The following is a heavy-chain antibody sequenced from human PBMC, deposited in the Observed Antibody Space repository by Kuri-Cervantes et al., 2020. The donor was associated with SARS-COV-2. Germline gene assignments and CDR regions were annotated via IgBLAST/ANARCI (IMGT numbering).Heavy chain of an antibody. V-gene: IGHV4-61*02. D-gene: IGHD2-2*02. J-gene: IGHJ6*02. CDR1: GGSISSGSYY. Sequence: SETLSLTCTVSGGSISSGSYYWSWIRQPAGKGLEWIGRIYTSGSTNYNPSLKSRVTISVDTSKNQFSLKLSSVTAADTAAYYCARGKADIVVVPAAIGGYYYYYYGMDVWGQGTTVTVSS. CDR2: IYTSGST. CDR3: ARGKADIVVVPAAIGGYYYYYYGMDV.